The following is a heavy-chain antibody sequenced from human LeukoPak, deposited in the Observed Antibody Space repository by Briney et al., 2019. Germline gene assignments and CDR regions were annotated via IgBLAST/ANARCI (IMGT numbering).Heavy chain of an antibody. CDR1: GGSISSYY. J-gene: IGHJ5*02. D-gene: IGHD1-14*01. CDR2: IYYSGST. Sequence: SETLSLTCTVSGGSISSYYWSWIRQPPGKGLEWIGYIYYSGSTNYNPSLKSRVTISVDTSKNQFSLKLSSVTAADTAVYYCAGAPEAWPQPDWFDPWGQGTLVTVSS. V-gene: IGHV4-59*01. CDR3: AGAPEAWPQPDWFDP.